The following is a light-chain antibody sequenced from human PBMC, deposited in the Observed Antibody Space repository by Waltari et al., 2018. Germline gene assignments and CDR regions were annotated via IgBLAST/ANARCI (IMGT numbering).Light chain of an antibody. CDR3: NSYAGSNNFV. J-gene: IGLJ3*02. CDR1: SSDVGGTNH. V-gene: IGLV2-8*01. Sequence: QSALTQPPSASGSPGQSVTISCTGTSSDVGGTNHVAWYQQHPGKAPKLMIYEVNKRPAGVPDRFPGSKSGNTASLTVSGLQAEDEADYFCNSYAGSNNFVFGGGTKLTVL. CDR2: EVN.